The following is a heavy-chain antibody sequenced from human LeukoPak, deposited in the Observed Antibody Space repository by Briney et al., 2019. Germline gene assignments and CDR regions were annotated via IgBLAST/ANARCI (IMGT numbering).Heavy chain of an antibody. Sequence: SETLSLTCAVYGGSFSGYYWSWIRQPPGKGLEWIGEINHSGSTNYNPSLKSRVTISVDTSKNQFSLKLSSVTAADTAVYYCAGRFYEGFWFDPWGQGTLVTVSS. D-gene: IGHD2/OR15-2a*01. CDR3: AGRFYEGFWFDP. V-gene: IGHV4-34*01. CDR2: INHSGST. J-gene: IGHJ5*02. CDR1: GGSFSGYY.